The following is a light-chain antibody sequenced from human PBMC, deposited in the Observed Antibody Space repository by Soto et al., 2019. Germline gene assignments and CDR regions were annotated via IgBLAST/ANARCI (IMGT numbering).Light chain of an antibody. CDR3: QHYNDLPPT. V-gene: IGKV1-33*01. CDR1: QDISNS. J-gene: IGKJ3*01. Sequence: DIKMTQSPSSLSASVEDRVTISCQASQDISNSLNWYQQKPAKAPELLIYDAYNLEKGVPSRFSGSGTGTDFTLTISSLQPEDIATYYCQHYNDLPPTFGPGTNVDIK. CDR2: DAY.